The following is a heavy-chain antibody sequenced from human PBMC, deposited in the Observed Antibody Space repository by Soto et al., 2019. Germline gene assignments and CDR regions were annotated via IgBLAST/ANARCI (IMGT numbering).Heavy chain of an antibody. CDR2: IYYSGST. Sequence: SETLSLTCPVSGGSISSGGYYWSWIRQHPGKGLEWIGYIYYSGSTYYNPSLKSRVTISVDTSKNQFSLKLSSVTAADTAVYYCARCLGYCSGGSRYDGSFYFDYWGQGTLVTVSS. CDR1: GGSISSGGYY. CDR3: ARCLGYCSGGSRYDGSFYFDY. J-gene: IGHJ4*02. D-gene: IGHD2-15*01. V-gene: IGHV4-31*03.